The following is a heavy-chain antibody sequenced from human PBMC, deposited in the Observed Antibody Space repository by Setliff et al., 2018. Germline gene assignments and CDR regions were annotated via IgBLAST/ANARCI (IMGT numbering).Heavy chain of an antibody. D-gene: IGHD3-9*01. CDR1: GGSISSYY. CDR2: IYTSGST. J-gene: IGHJ6*04. V-gene: IGHV4-59*08. Sequence: SETLSLTCTVSGGSISSYYWSWIRQPPWKGLEWIGYIYTSGSTNYNPSLKSRVTISLDMSKNQFSLKLSSATAADTAVYYCARHALSFDSAWDVWGKGTTVTVSS. CDR3: ARHALSFDSAWDV.